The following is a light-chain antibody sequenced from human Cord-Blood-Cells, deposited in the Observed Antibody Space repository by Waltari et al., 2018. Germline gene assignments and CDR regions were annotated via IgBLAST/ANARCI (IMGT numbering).Light chain of an antibody. CDR2: DAS. J-gene: IGKJ2*01. CDR3: QQRSNWPT. Sequence: EIVLTQSPATLSLSPGARATLSGRASQSVSSYLAWYQQKPGQAPRLLIYDASNRATGSPARFSGSVSGTDFTLTISSLEPEDFAVYYCQQRSNWPTFGQGTKLEIK. CDR1: QSVSSY. V-gene: IGKV3-11*01.